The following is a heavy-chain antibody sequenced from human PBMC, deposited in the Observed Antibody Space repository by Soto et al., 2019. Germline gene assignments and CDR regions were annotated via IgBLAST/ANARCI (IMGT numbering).Heavy chain of an antibody. CDR2: INPSGGST. V-gene: IGHV1-46*01. Sequence: GASVKVSCKASGYIFTNRYIHWVRQAPGQGLEWMGIINPSGGSTNYLQKFQGRVTMTRDTSTSTVYMELSSLRSEDTAVYFCARADYYDSSGFYYDYWGQGTLVTVSS. J-gene: IGHJ4*02. CDR3: ARADYYDSSGFYYDY. CDR1: GYIFTNRY. D-gene: IGHD3-22*01.